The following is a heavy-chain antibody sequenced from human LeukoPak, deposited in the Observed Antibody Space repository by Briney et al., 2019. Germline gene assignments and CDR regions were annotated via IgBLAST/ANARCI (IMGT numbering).Heavy chain of an antibody. D-gene: IGHD5-18*01. CDR2: IYSGGST. CDR3: ARGITWIPRSGAFDI. Sequence: GGSLRLSCAASGFTVSSNYMSWVRQPPGKGLEWVSVIYSGGSTYYADSVKGRFTISRDNSKNTLYLQMNSLRAEDTAVYYCARGITWIPRSGAFDIWGQGTMVTVSS. CDR1: GFTVSSNY. J-gene: IGHJ3*02. V-gene: IGHV3-66*01.